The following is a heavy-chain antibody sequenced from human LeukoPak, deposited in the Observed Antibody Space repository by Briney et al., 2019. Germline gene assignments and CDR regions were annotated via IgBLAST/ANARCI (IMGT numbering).Heavy chain of an antibody. V-gene: IGHV3-11*03. CDR3: ARSSLLTYYDILTGYPDAFDI. D-gene: IGHD3-9*01. CDR1: GFTFSDYY. J-gene: IGHJ3*02. CDR2: ISSSSSYT. Sequence: PGGSLRLSCAASGFTFSDYYMSWIRQAPGKGLEWVSYISSSSSYTNYADSVKGRFTISRDNAKNSLYLQMNSLRAEDTAVYYCARSSLLTYYDILTGYPDAFDIWGQGTMVTVSS.